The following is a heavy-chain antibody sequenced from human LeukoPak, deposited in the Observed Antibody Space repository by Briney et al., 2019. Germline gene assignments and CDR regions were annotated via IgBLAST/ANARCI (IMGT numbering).Heavy chain of an antibody. J-gene: IGHJ4*02. V-gene: IGHV3-23*01. CDR3: AKSLGVGGYTRYKGFDQ. CDR2: MSGSDGSS. D-gene: IGHD3-16*02. CDR1: GFTFNSFA. Sequence: PGGSLRLSCAASGFTFNSFAMNWVRQAPGKGLEWVSSMSGSDGSSHYADFVKGRFTISRDNSKNTLHLQMSSLRAEDTAVYYCAKSLGVGGYTRYKGFDQWGQGTPVTVSS.